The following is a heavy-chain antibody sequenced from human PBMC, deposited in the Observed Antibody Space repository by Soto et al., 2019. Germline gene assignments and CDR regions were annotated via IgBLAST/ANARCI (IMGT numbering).Heavy chain of an antibody. D-gene: IGHD1-26*01. CDR3: ARDSPLRLVGATPWFDP. CDR2: IKQDGSEK. Sequence: GGSLRLSCAASGFTFSSYWMSWVRQAPGKGLEWVANIKQDGSEKYYVDSVKGRFTISRDNAKNSLYLQMNSLRAEDTAVYYCARDSPLRLVGATPWFDPWGQGTQVTVSS. V-gene: IGHV3-7*03. CDR1: GFTFSSYW. J-gene: IGHJ5*02.